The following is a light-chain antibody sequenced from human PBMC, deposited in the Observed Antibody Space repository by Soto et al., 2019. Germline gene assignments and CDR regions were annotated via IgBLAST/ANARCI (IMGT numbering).Light chain of an antibody. Sequence: DIQMTQSPSTLSASVGDRVTITCRASQSIRNXXAWYQQKPGKAPKVLIYEASRLKSGVPSRXXXXXXXXXXTLTINSLQPDDSATYYCQQYHNFPTFGPGTRVEIK. J-gene: IGKJ3*01. CDR1: QSIRNX. V-gene: IGKV1-5*03. CDR2: EAS. CDR3: QQYHNFPT.